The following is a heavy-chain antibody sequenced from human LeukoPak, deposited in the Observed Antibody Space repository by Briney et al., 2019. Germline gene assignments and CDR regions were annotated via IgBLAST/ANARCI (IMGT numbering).Heavy chain of an antibody. CDR3: ARVRGTMVRGVIYY. Sequence: GASVKVSCKASGYTFTSYDINWVRQATGQGLEWMGWMNPNSGNTSYAQKFQGRVIMTRNTSISTAYMELSSLRSEDTAVYYCARVRGTMVRGVIYYWGQGTLVTVSS. J-gene: IGHJ4*02. V-gene: IGHV1-8*01. CDR2: MNPNSGNT. D-gene: IGHD3-10*01. CDR1: GYTFTSYD.